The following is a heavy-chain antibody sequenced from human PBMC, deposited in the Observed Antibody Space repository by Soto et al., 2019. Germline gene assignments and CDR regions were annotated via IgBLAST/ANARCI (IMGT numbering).Heavy chain of an antibody. J-gene: IGHJ5*02. CDR2: FDPEDGET. D-gene: IGHD6-13*01. CDR3: ATTPYSSSWYWFDP. CDR1: GYTLTELS. Sequence: GASVKVSCKVSGYTLTELSMHWARQAPGKGLEWMGGFDPEDGETIYAQKFQGRVTMTEDTSTDTAYMELSSLRSEDTAVYYCATTPYSSSWYWFDPWGQGTLVTVSS. V-gene: IGHV1-24*01.